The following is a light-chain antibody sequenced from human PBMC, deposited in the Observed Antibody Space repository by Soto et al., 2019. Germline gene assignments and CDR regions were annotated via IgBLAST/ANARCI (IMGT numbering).Light chain of an antibody. V-gene: IGKV3-20*01. CDR1: QSFSSSY. Sequence: EIVITQYAGSASVSQGGWIRLSCGSSQSFSSSYLAWYQQKPGQAPRLLIYGASSRPTGIPDRFSGSGSGTDFTLTISRLETEDFAVYYCQHYASSYTLGQGTRLEI. J-gene: IGKJ5*01. CDR2: GAS. CDR3: QHYASSYT.